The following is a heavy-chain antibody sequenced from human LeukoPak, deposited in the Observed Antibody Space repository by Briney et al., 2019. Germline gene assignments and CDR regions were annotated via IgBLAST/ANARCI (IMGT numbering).Heavy chain of an antibody. CDR3: ARVAPRGQDTHYYYYYMDV. V-gene: IGHV1-69*05. Sequence: GASVKVSCKASGGTFSSYAISWVRQAPGQGLEWMGGIIPIFGTANYAQKFQGRVTITTDESTSTAYMELSSLRSEDTAVYYCARVAPRGQDTHYYYYYMDVWGKGTTVTVSS. CDR2: IIPIFGTA. CDR1: GGTFSSYA. J-gene: IGHJ6*03. D-gene: IGHD2-15*01.